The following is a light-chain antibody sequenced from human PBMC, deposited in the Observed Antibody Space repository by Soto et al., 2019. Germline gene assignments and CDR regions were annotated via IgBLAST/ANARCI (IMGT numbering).Light chain of an antibody. CDR2: AAS. CDR1: QSISSY. Sequence: DIQMTQTPSSLSASVGDRVTITCRASQSISSYLNWYQQKPGKAPKLLIYAASSLQSWVPSRFSGRGSLTDFTLTISSLQPVDFATYDCQQSYSTLWTFGQDNEVEIK. J-gene: IGKJ1*01. V-gene: IGKV1-39*01. CDR3: QQSYSTLWT.